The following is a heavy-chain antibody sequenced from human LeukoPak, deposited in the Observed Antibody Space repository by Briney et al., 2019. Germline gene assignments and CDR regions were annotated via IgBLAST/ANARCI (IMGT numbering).Heavy chain of an antibody. CDR1: GGSFSGYY. D-gene: IGHD5-18*01. Sequence: SETLSLTCAVYGGSFSGYYWSWIRQPPGKGLEWIGEINHSGSTNYNPSLKSRVTISVDTSKNQFSLKLSSVTAADTAVYYCARSRGIQLWLRSFDYWGQGTLVTVSS. J-gene: IGHJ4*02. CDR2: INHSGST. CDR3: ARSRGIQLWLRSFDY. V-gene: IGHV4-34*01.